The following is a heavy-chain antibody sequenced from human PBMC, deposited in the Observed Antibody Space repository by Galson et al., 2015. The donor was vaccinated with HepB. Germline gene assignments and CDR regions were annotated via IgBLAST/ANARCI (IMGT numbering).Heavy chain of an antibody. J-gene: IGHJ6*02. CDR2: ISSSSSYI. CDR1: GFTFSSYS. D-gene: IGHD3-10*01. CDR3: ARDGGGGVRGVWDTPNYYYYGMDV. V-gene: IGHV3-21*01. Sequence: SLRLSCAASGFTFSSYSMNWVRQAPGKGLEWVSSISSSSSYIYYADSVKGRFTISRDNAKNSLYLQMNSLRAEDTAVYYCARDGGGGVRGVWDTPNYYYYGMDVWGQGTTVTVSS.